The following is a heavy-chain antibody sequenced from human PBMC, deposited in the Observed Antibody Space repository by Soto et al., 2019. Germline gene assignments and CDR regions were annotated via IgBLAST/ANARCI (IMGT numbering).Heavy chain of an antibody. D-gene: IGHD5-12*01. CDR3: VKDSSAYDFTDLDY. CDR2: ISWNSGSI. CDR1: GFTFDDYA. J-gene: IGHJ4*02. V-gene: IGHV3-9*01. Sequence: EVQLVESGGGLVQPGRSLRLSCAASGFTFDDYAMHWVRQVPGKGLEWVSGISWNSGSIGSADSVKGRFTISRDNAKKSLYLHMNSLRVEDTALYYCVKDSSAYDFTDLDYWGQGTLVTVSS.